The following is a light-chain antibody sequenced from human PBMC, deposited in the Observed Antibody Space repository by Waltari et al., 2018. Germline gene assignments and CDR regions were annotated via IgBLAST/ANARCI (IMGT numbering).Light chain of an antibody. J-gene: IGLJ2*01. CDR1: STDVGAYNY. Sequence: QSALTQPASVSGSPGQPITIPCPRTSTDVGAYNYVSWYQQHPGKAPKLIIYDVSNRPSGVSNRFSGSKSGNTASLTISGLQAEDEADYYCSSYISSSTLELFGGGTSLTVL. CDR3: SSYISSSTLEL. CDR2: DVS. V-gene: IGLV2-14*03.